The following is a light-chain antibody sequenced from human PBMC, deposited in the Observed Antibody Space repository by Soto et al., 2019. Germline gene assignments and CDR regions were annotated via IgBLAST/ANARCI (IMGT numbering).Light chain of an antibody. CDR3: GSWDSSLSAYV. Sequence: SVLTQPPSVSAAPGQKVTISCSGSSSNIGGNSVSWYQQLPGTAPKLLIYDDNKRPSGIPDRFSGSKSGTSATLGITGFQTGDEADYYWGSWDSSLSAYVFGTGTKVTV. CDR2: DDN. CDR1: SSNIGGNS. J-gene: IGLJ1*01. V-gene: IGLV1-51*01.